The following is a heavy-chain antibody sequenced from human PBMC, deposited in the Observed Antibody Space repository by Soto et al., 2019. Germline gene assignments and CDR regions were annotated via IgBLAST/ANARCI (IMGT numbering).Heavy chain of an antibody. CDR1: GYTFTSYD. J-gene: IGHJ4*02. D-gene: IGHD4-17*01. CDR3: ARGEPEYGDYDY. V-gene: IGHV1-8*01. CDR2: MNPNSGNT. Sequence: RASVKVSCKASGYTFTSYDINWVRQATGQGLEWMGWMNPNSGNTGYAQKFQGRVTMTRNTSISTAYMELSSLRSEDTAVYYCARGEPEYGDYDYWGQGTLVTVSS.